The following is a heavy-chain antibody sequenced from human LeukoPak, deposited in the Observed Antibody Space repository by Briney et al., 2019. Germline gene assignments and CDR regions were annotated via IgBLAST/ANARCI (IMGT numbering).Heavy chain of an antibody. J-gene: IGHJ4*02. Sequence: PGGSLRLSCAASGFTFSSYSMNWVRQAPGKGLEWVSSISSSSSYIYYADSVKGRFIISRDNAKNSLYLQMNSLRAEDTAVYYCARDSSSWRIVDYWGQGTLVTVSS. CDR2: ISSSSSYI. V-gene: IGHV3-21*01. CDR3: ARDSSSWRIVDY. D-gene: IGHD6-13*01. CDR1: GFTFSSYS.